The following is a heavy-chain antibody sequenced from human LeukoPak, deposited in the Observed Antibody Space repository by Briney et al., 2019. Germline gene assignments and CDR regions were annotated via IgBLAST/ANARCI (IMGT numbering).Heavy chain of an antibody. CDR1: GGTFSSYA. V-gene: IGHV1-2*02. CDR3: ARDFEAAAVFDY. J-gene: IGHJ4*02. CDR2: INPNSGGT. D-gene: IGHD6-13*01. Sequence: GASVKVSCKASGGTFSSYAISWVRQAPGQGLEWMGWINPNSGGTNYAQKFQGRVTMTRDASISTAYMELSRLRSDDTAVYYCARDFEAAAVFDYWGQGTLVTVSS.